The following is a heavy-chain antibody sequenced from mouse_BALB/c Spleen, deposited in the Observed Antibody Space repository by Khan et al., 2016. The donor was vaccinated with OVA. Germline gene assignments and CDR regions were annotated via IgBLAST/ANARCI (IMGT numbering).Heavy chain of an antibody. CDR1: GYSFTVYY. D-gene: IGHD2-12*01. V-gene: IGHV1-26*01. J-gene: IGHJ3*01. CDR2: VNPNNGDT. Sequence: VQLQQSGPDLVKPGASVKISCKASGYSFTVYYMTWVKQSHGKSPEWIGRVNPNNGDTNYNQNFKGQAILTVDKSSKTAYMEIRSLTSEDSAVFYCARGYEFFPYWGQGTLVTVSA. CDR3: ARGYEFFPY.